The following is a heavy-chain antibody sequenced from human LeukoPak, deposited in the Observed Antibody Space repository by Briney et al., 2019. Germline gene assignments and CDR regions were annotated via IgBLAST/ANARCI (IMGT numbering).Heavy chain of an antibody. Sequence: LSETLSLTCTVSGGSISNNYWSWIRQPPGKGLEWIRYIYYSGSTNYNPSLKSRVTISVDTSKNQFSLKLSSVTTADTAVYYCARGISDFQHWGQGTLVTVSS. CDR3: ARGISDFQH. J-gene: IGHJ1*01. CDR2: IYYSGST. CDR1: GGSISNNY. V-gene: IGHV4-59*01. D-gene: IGHD6-19*01.